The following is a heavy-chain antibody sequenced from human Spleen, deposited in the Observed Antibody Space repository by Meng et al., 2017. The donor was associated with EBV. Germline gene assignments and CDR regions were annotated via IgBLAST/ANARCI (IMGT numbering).Heavy chain of an antibody. D-gene: IGHD2-21*02. CDR1: GYMFTDYY. J-gene: IGHJ4*02. CDR3: ARSIFSNDFFN. CDR2: INPSSGGT. Sequence: QVKLVQSGAEVKKPGASAKVSCKASGYMFTDYYMHWVRQAPGQGLAWMGRINPSSGGTDSAQKFQGRVTMTRDTSISTAYMELTSLRSDDTAIYYCARSIFSNDFFNWGQGTLVTVSS. V-gene: IGHV1-2*06.